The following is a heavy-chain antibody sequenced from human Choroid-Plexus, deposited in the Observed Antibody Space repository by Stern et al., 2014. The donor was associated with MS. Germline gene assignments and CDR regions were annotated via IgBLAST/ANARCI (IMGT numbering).Heavy chain of an antibody. CDR1: GFTFGSCA. CDR3: AKDRQYLTYFFDH. Sequence: QVQLVQSGGGVVQPGRPLRLSCVASGFTFGSCAMHWVRQAPGKGLEWVAGVSYDGSNKYYADSVKGRFTISRDKSQNTLYMQMSSLRPEATAVYYCAKDRQYLTYFFDHWGQGSLVTVSS. D-gene: IGHD2/OR15-2a*01. CDR2: VSYDGSNK. J-gene: IGHJ5*02. V-gene: IGHV3-30*18.